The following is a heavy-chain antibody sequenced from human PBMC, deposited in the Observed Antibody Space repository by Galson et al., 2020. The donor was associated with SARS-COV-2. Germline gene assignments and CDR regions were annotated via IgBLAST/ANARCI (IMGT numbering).Heavy chain of an antibody. D-gene: IGHD3-10*01. CDR2: IKEDGSET. Sequence: GGSLRLPCVVSGFSFKRYWMRWVRQAPGKGLELVANIKEDGSETHYVDSVKGRFTISRDNAKNSLFLEMNSLRVEDTAVYYCAREDPRGDVWGQGTEVAVSS. CDR3: AREDPRGDV. V-gene: IGHV3-7*01. CDR1: GFSFKRYW. J-gene: IGHJ6*02.